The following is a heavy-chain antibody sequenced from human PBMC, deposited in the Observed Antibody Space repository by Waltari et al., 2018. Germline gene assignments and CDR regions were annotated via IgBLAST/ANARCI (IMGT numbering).Heavy chain of an antibody. CDR1: GDSMSGSDF. CDR3: ARDRGRGLYLDS. D-gene: IGHD2-15*01. V-gene: IGHV4-4*02. CDR2: VHRTGRT. Sequence: QLQLHQSGPGLVKPSESLSLTCVVSGDSMSGSDFWSWVRQSPRKGLEWIGQVHRTGRTNYNPSLAGRVTVSIDTSNNQFSLTVSSPTAADTAIYYCARDRGRGLYLDSWGQGTLVTVSP. J-gene: IGHJ4*02.